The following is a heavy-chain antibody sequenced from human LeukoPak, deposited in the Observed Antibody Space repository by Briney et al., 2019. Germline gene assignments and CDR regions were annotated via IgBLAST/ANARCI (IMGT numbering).Heavy chain of an antibody. J-gene: IGHJ3*02. CDR3: AREQGRHSFDI. CDR1: GFTVSSNY. CDR2: ISSSGSTI. Sequence: GGSLRLSCAASGFTVSSNYMSWVRQAPGKGLEWVSYISSSGSTIYYADSVKGRFTISRDDAKNSLYLQMNSLRAEDTAVYYCAREQGRHSFDIWGQGTMVTVSS. V-gene: IGHV3-11*04.